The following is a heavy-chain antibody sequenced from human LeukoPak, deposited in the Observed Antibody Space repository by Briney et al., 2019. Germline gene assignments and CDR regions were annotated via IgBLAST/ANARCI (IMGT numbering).Heavy chain of an antibody. D-gene: IGHD1-26*01. CDR3: ARVSPQWELDAFDI. J-gene: IGHJ3*02. CDR1: GYSISSGYY. V-gene: IGHV4-38-2*02. Sequence: PSETLSLTCSVSGYSISSGYYWGWIRQPPGKGLEAIGGIHHSGSTYYNPSLKSRVTISVDTSKNHFSMQLSSVTAADTAIYYCARVSPQWELDAFDIWGQGTMVTVSS. CDR2: IHHSGST.